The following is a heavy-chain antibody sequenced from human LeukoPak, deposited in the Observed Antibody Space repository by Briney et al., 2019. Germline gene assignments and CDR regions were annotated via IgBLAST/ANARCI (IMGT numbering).Heavy chain of an antibody. J-gene: IGHJ4*02. CDR2: INHSGST. CDR3: ARARIAAAGTTDY. CDR1: GGSFSDYY. Sequence: NPSETLSLTCAVYGGSFSDYYWSWIRQPPGKGLEWIGEINHSGSTNYNPSLKSRVTISVDTSKSQFSLKLSSVTAADTAVYYCARARIAAAGTTDYWGQGTLVTVSS. D-gene: IGHD6-13*01. V-gene: IGHV4-34*01.